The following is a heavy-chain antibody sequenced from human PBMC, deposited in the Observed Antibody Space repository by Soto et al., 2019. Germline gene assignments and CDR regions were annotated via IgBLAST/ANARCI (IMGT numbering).Heavy chain of an antibody. Sequence: QVQLVQSGAEVKKPGASVKVSCKASGYTFTSYGISWVRQTPGQGLEWMGWISAYNGNTNYAQKLQGRVTMTTDTSTSTAYMELRSLRSDDTAVYYCARLEYSSSWYYYYGMDVWGQGTTVTVSS. CDR3: ARLEYSSSWYYYYGMDV. J-gene: IGHJ6*02. CDR1: GYTFTSYG. V-gene: IGHV1-18*01. D-gene: IGHD6-13*01. CDR2: ISAYNGNT.